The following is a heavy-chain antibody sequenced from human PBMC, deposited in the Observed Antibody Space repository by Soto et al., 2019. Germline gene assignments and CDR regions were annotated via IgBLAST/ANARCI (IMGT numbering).Heavy chain of an antibody. CDR2: IIPIFGTA. J-gene: IGHJ6*02. CDR1: GGTFSSYA. D-gene: IGHD2-15*01. Sequence: ASVKVSCKASGGTFSSYAISWVRQAPGQGLEWMGGIIPIFGTANYAQKFQGRVTITADKSTSTAYMELSSLRSEDTAVYYCATPQKGHCSGGSCYSGPRGYYYYYGMDVWGQGTTVTVSS. CDR3: ATPQKGHCSGGSCYSGPRGYYYYYGMDV. V-gene: IGHV1-69*06.